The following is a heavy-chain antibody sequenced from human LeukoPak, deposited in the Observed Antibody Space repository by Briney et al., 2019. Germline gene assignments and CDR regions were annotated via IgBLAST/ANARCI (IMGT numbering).Heavy chain of an antibody. V-gene: IGHV3-23*01. Sequence: GGSLRLYCAASGFTIRSYAMSWVRQAQGKGLEWVSAISGSGGSTYYADSVKGRFTISRDNSKNTLYLQMNSLRAEDTAVYYCAKGGSYRIPAFDYWGQGTLVTVSS. CDR1: GFTIRSYA. D-gene: IGHD1-26*01. J-gene: IGHJ4*02. CDR2: ISGSGGST. CDR3: AKGGSYRIPAFDY.